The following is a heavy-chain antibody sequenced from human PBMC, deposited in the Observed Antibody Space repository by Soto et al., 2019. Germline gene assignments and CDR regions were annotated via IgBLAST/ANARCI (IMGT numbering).Heavy chain of an antibody. Sequence: VQLVQSGAEVKEPGASVKVSCQASGYTFTGHVIHWVRQAPGQGLEWMGSINPNSGLRTYAERFRGRVTMTRDMSSRTVYMDLSSLTFDDTAVYYCARDRCTSTRCYTHHFDVWGQGTTVVVSS. V-gene: IGHV1-2*02. CDR3: ARDRCTSTRCYTHHFDV. D-gene: IGHD2-2*01. CDR2: INPNSGLR. J-gene: IGHJ6*02. CDR1: GYTFTGHV.